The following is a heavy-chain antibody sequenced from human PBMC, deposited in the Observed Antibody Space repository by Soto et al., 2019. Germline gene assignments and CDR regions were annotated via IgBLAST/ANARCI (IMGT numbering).Heavy chain of an antibody. CDR1: GCTFTSYA. CDR2: INAGNGNT. Sequence: ASVKVSCKASGCTFTSYAMHWVRQAPVQRLEWMGWINAGNGNTKYSQEFQGRLTITREPPASTPYLELSRMRSEDTGVYHWARVFLARVAAPGYWGQGTLVTVSS. V-gene: IGHV1-3*01. D-gene: IGHD2-15*01. CDR3: ARVFLARVAAPGY. J-gene: IGHJ4*02.